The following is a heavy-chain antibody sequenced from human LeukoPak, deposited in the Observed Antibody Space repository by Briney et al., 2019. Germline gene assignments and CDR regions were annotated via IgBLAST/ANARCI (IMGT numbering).Heavy chain of an antibody. D-gene: IGHD3-22*01. CDR2: INPSGGST. J-gene: IGHJ4*02. Sequence: ASVKVSCKAPGYTFTSYYMHWVRQAPGQGLEWMGIINPSGGSTSYAQKFQGRVTMTRDTSTSTVYMELSSLRSEDTAVYYCARGGPTLYDSSGCFDYWGQGTLVTVSS. CDR1: GYTFTSYY. CDR3: ARGGPTLYDSSGCFDY. V-gene: IGHV1-46*01.